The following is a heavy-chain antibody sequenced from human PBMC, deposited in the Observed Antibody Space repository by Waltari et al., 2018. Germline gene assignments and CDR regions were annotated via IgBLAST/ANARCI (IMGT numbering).Heavy chain of an antibody. V-gene: IGHV4-59*01. CDR2: IYYSGST. CDR1: GGPISSYY. J-gene: IGHJ4*02. Sequence: QVQLQESGPGLVKPSETLSLTCTVSGGPISSYYWSWIRQPPGKGLEWIGDIYYSGSTHYNPSLKSRVTISVDTSKNQFSLRLSSVTAADTAVYYCARDLNSGSYSPPVYWGQGTLVTVSS. CDR3: ARDLNSGSYSPPVY. D-gene: IGHD1-26*01.